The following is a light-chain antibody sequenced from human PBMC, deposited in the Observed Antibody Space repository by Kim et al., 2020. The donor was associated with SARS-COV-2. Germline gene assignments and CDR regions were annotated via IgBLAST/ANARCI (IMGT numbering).Light chain of an antibody. CDR3: ATWDDSLDVWM. CDR1: ASNIGSNT. CDR2: SDN. V-gene: IGLV1-44*01. Sequence: QSVLSQPASASGTPGQRVTISCFGSASNIGSNTVNWYQQFPGTAPKLLIDSDNRRPSVVPDRVSGSKSGTSASLAISGLQSEDEADYYCATWDDSLDVWMFGGGTKVTVL. J-gene: IGLJ3*02.